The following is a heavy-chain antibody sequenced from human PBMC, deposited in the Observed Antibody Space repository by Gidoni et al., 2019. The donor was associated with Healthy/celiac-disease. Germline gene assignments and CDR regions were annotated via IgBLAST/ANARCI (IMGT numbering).Heavy chain of an antibody. D-gene: IGHD4-17*01. CDR3: ARGDYGAKSYFDY. J-gene: IGHJ4*02. V-gene: IGHV3-23*01. CDR2: ISGSGGST. CDR1: GFTFSSYA. Sequence: EVQLLESGGGLVKPGGSLRLSCAASGFTFSSYAMSWVRQAPGKGLEWVSAISGSGGSTYYADSVKGRFTISRDNSKNTLYLQMNSLRAEDTAVYYCARGDYGAKSYFDYWGQGTLVTVSS.